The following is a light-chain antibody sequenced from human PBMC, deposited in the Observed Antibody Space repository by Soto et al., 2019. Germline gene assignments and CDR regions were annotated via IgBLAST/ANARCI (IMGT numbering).Light chain of an antibody. Sequence: EIVLTQSPATLSLSPGERATLSCRASQSVSSYLAWYQQKPGQAPRLLIYDASNRATGVPARFSVSGSGTDFTLTISSLEPEDFAVYYCQQRSNWPPLTFGPGTKVDIK. CDR2: DAS. CDR3: QQRSNWPPLT. CDR1: QSVSSY. V-gene: IGKV3-11*01. J-gene: IGKJ3*01.